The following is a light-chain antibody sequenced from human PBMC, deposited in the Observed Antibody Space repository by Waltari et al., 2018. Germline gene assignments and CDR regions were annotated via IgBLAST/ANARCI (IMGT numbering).Light chain of an antibody. J-gene: IGLJ2*01. CDR3: CSYAGTPRVV. CDR1: NHDIGSYNL. V-gene: IGLV2-23*02. CDR2: EVN. Sequence: QSALTQPASVSGSPGQSLTISCTGNNHDIGSYNLVSWYQQHPAKAPKVIIFEVNKRPSGVSNRFSGSKSGNTASLTVSGLHPEDEADYYCCSYAGTPRVVFGGGTKLTVL.